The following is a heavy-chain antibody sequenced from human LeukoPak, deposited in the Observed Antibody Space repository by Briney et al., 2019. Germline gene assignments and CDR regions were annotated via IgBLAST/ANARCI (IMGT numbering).Heavy chain of an antibody. D-gene: IGHD3-3*01. J-gene: IGHJ4*02. V-gene: IGHV4-39*01. Sequence: SETLSLTCTVSGGSISSSSYYWGWIRQPPGKGLEWIGSIYYSGSTYYNPSLKSRVTISVDTSKNQFSLKLSSVTAADTAVYYCASQGFLEWKMNYFDYWGQGTLVTVSS. CDR2: IYYSGST. CDR3: ASQGFLEWKMNYFDY. CDR1: GGSISSSSYY.